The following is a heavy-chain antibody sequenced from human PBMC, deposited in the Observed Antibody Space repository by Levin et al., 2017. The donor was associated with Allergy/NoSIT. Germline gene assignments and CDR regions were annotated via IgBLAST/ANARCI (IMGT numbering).Heavy chain of an antibody. D-gene: IGHD2-15*01. CDR1: GYSFTTYW. Sequence: GESLKISCKGSGYSFTTYWIGWVRQMPGKGLEWMGLIYLADSHPRYSPSFQGQVTISADRSVTTAYLQWSNLEASDSAIYYCAGTNHGNTRFDDWGQGTLVTVSS. CDR3: AGTNHGNTRFDD. V-gene: IGHV5-51*01. CDR2: IYLADSHP. J-gene: IGHJ4*02.